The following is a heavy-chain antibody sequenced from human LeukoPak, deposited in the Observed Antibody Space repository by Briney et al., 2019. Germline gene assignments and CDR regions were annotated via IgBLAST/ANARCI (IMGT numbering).Heavy chain of an antibody. CDR3: ARGASVWGSYDY. CDR2: INAGNGNT. J-gene: IGHJ4*02. D-gene: IGHD3-16*01. Sequence: ASVKLSCKASGYTFTSYAMHWVRQAPGQRLEWMGWINAGNGNTKYSQKFQGRVTITRDTSASTAYMELSSLRSEDTAVYYCARGASVWGSYDYWGQGTLVTVSS. CDR1: GYTFTSYA. V-gene: IGHV1-3*01.